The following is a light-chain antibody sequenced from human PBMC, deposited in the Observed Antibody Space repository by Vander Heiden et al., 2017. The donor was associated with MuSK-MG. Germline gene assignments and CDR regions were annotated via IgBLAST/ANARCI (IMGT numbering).Light chain of an antibody. CDR3: AAWDDSLNTYV. Sequence: QSALTQPPSASGTPGQRVSLSCSGSKSKIGSNTVNWYQHLTGSAPRLLIYSGNQRPSGVPDRFSNSRSGTSASLAISGLQSEDEADYYCAAWDDSLNTYVFGSGTKVTVL. CDR1: KSKIGSNT. CDR2: SGN. V-gene: IGLV1-44*01. J-gene: IGLJ1*01.